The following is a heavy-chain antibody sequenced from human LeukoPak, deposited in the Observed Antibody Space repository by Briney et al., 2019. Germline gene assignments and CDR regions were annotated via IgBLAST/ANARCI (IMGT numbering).Heavy chain of an antibody. V-gene: IGHV3-21*01. Sequence: GGSLRLSCAASGFTFSSYSMNWVRQAPGKGLEWVSSISSSSSYVYHADSVKGRFTISRDNAENSLYLQMNSLRAEDTAVYYCARAENTYYYGSGSYFWGQGTLVTVSS. D-gene: IGHD3-10*01. J-gene: IGHJ4*02. CDR3: ARAENTYYYGSGSYF. CDR1: GFTFSSYS. CDR2: ISSSSSYV.